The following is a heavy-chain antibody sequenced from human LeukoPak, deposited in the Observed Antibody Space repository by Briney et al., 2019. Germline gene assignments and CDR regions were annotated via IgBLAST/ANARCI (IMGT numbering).Heavy chain of an antibody. CDR3: ARGPRRDNLYYDFWSGYYSYYYYYYMDV. D-gene: IGHD3-3*01. J-gene: IGHJ6*03. CDR1: GYTFTSYD. CDR2: MNPNSGNT. V-gene: IGHV1-8*03. Sequence: VASVKVSCKASGYTFTSYDINWVRQATGQGLEWMGWMNPNSGNTGYAQKFQGRVTITRNTSISTAYMELSSLRSEDAAVYYCARGPRRDNLYYDFWSGYYSYYYYYYMDVWGKGTTVTVSS.